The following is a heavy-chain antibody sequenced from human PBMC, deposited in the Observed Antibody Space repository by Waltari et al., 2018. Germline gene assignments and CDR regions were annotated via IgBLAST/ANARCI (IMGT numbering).Heavy chain of an antibody. Sequence: QVQLQQWGAGLLKPSETLSLTCAVYGGSFSGYYWSWIRQPPGKGLEWIGEIKHSGSTTYNPSLKSRVTISVDTSKNQFSLKLSSVTAADTAVYYCARWPLSGYYLDYWGQGTLVTVSS. J-gene: IGHJ4*02. V-gene: IGHV4-34*01. CDR1: GGSFSGYY. D-gene: IGHD3-22*01. CDR3: ARWPLSGYYLDY. CDR2: IKHSGST.